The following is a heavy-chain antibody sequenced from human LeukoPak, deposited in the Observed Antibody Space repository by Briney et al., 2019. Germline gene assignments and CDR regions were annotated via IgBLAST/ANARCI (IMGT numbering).Heavy chain of an antibody. Sequence: ASVKVSCKASGYTFTSYGISWVRQAPGQGLEWMGWISAYNGNTNYAQKLRGRVTMTTDTSTSTAYVELRSLRSDDTAVYYCARGADFWSGYVESDYWGQGTLVTVSS. D-gene: IGHD3-3*01. J-gene: IGHJ4*02. CDR2: ISAYNGNT. V-gene: IGHV1-18*01. CDR3: ARGADFWSGYVESDY. CDR1: GYTFTSYG.